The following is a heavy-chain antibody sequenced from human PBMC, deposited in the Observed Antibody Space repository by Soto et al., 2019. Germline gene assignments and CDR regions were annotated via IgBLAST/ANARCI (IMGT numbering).Heavy chain of an antibody. CDR1: SCAINSCA. CDR2: ISAYNGNT. J-gene: IGHJ4*02. D-gene: IGHD6-19*01. V-gene: IGHV1-18*01. Sequence: SCRGASCAINSCARSWLRQAPGQGLEWMGWISAYNGNTNYAQKLQGRVTMTTDTSTSTAYMELRSLRSDDTAVYYCARVFEWLVDYWGQGTLVTVSS. CDR3: ARVFEWLVDY.